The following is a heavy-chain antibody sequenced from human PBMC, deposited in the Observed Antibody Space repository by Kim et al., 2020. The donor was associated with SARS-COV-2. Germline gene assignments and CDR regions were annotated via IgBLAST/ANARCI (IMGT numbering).Heavy chain of an antibody. J-gene: IGHJ4*02. CDR3: AKDNGERWLQFGASTVYFDY. CDR1: GFTFSSYA. V-gene: IGHV3-23*01. Sequence: GGSLRLSCAASGFTFSSYAMSWVRQAPGKGLEWVSAISGSGGSTYYADSVKGRFTISRDNSKNTLYLQMNSLRAEDTAVYYCAKDNGERWLQFGASTVYFDYWGQGTLVTVSS. CDR2: ISGSGGST. D-gene: IGHD5-12*01.